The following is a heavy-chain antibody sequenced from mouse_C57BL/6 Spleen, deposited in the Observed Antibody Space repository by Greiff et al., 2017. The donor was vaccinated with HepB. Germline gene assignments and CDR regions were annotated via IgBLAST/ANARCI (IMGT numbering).Heavy chain of an antibody. CDR1: GFTFSDYG. CDR3: ARTTVVAQDY. V-gene: IGHV5-17*01. Sequence: EVQLVESGGGLVKPGGSLKLSCAASGFTFSDYGMHWVRQAPEKGLEWVAYISSGSSTIYYADTVKGRFTISRDNAKNTLFLLMTSLRSEDTAMYYCARTTVVAQDYWGQGTSVTVSS. J-gene: IGHJ4*01. CDR2: ISSGSSTI. D-gene: IGHD1-1*01.